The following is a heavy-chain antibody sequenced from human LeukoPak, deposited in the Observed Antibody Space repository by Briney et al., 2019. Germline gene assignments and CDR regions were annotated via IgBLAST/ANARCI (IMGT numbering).Heavy chain of an antibody. CDR1: GGSISGYY. V-gene: IGHV4-59*01. CDR3: ARAGGYSYRVDY. J-gene: IGHJ4*02. CDR2: IYYSGST. D-gene: IGHD5-18*01. Sequence: PSETLSLTCTVSGGSISGYYWSWIRQPPGKGLEWIGYIYYSGSTNYNPSLKSRVTMSIYTSKNQFSLKLNSVTAADTAVYFCARAGGYSYRVDYWGQGTLVTVSS.